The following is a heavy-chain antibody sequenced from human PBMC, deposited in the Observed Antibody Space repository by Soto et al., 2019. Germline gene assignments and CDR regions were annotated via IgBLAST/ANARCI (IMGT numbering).Heavy chain of an antibody. J-gene: IGHJ6*02. CDR1: GFTFSSYS. D-gene: IGHD3-22*01. CDR2: ISSSSSYI. Sequence: GGSLRLSCAASGFTFSSYSMNWVRQAPGKGLEWVSSISSSSSYIYYADSVKGRFTISRDNAKNSLYLQMNSLRAEDTAVYYCARKLTMIVGRGYSGMDVWGQGPTVTVSS. CDR3: ARKLTMIVGRGYSGMDV. V-gene: IGHV3-21*01.